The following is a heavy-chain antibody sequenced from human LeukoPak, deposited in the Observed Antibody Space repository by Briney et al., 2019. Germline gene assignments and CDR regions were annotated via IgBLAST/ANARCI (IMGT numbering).Heavy chain of an antibody. D-gene: IGHD6-13*01. CDR1: GGTFSSYA. J-gene: IGHJ4*02. V-gene: IGHV1-69*06. Sequence: SVKVSCKASGGTFSSYAISWVRQAPGQGLEWMGGIIPIFGTANYAQKFQGRVTITADKSTSTAYMELSNQRSEDTAVYYCAREEGIAAAGTAEFDYWGQGTLVTVSS. CDR2: IIPIFGTA. CDR3: AREEGIAAAGTAEFDY.